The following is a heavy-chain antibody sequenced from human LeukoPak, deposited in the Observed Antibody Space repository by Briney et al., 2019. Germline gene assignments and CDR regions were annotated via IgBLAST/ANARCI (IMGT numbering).Heavy chain of an antibody. D-gene: IGHD5-18*01. V-gene: IGHV4-61*02. CDR1: GGSINNSSFY. CDR3: AREQLWLLGWFDP. CDR2: IYTSGNT. Sequence: SETLSLTCTVSGGSINNSSFYWTWFRQPAGKGQEWIARIYTSGNTNYNPSLKSRVTILIDTSKDQFSLTLNSVTAAATAVYFCAREQLWLLGWFDPWGQGTLVTVSS. J-gene: IGHJ5*02.